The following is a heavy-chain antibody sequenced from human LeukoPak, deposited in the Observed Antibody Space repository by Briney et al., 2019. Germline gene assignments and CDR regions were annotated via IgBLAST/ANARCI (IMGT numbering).Heavy chain of an antibody. D-gene: IGHD3-3*01. CDR1: GFTFSNYW. CDR3: ARDWRSTIFGVVTRINWFDP. Sequence: GGSLRLSCEASGFTFSNYWMTWVRQAPGKGLEWVANIKPDGSEKKYVDSVKGRFTISRDNAKNSLYLQMNSLRAEDTAVYYCARDWRSTIFGVVTRINWFDPWGQGTLVTVSS. CDR2: IKPDGSEK. V-gene: IGHV3-7*01. J-gene: IGHJ5*02.